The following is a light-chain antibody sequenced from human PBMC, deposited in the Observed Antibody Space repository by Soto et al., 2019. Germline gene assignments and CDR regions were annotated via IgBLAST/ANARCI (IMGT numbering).Light chain of an antibody. J-gene: IGLJ1*01. CDR2: VGTGGIVG. CDR3: GADHGSGSNFVYV. V-gene: IGLV9-49*01. Sequence: QAVVTQPPSASASLGASVTLTCTLSSGYSNYEVDWYQQRPGKGPRFVMRVGTGGIVGSKGDGTPDRFSVLGSGLNRYLTIKNIQEEDESDYHCGADHGSGSNFVYVFGTGTKLTVL. CDR1: SGYSNYE.